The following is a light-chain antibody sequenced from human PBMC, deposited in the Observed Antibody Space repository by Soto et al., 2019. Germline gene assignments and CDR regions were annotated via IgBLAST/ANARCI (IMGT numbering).Light chain of an antibody. CDR2: DVT. Sequence: QSVLTQPPSASGSPGQSVTISCTGTSSDVGGYNFVSWYQQHPGKAPKLMIYDVTKRPSGVPDRFSGSKSGNTASLTISGLQAEDEADYYCCSYAGSYTWEFGGGTKLTIL. V-gene: IGLV2-11*01. J-gene: IGLJ3*02. CDR3: CSYAGSYTWE. CDR1: SSDVGGYNF.